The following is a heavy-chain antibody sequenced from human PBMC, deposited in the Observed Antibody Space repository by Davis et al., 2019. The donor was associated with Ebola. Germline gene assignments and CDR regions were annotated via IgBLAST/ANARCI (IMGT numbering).Heavy chain of an antibody. CDR1: GFTFSSYT. CDR2: ISGGGSTT. Sequence: PGGSLRLSCAASGFTFSSYTMSWVRQAPGKGLEWVSIISGGGSTTYHADSVKGRFTISRDDSKNIVYQQMNSLRAEDTAIYYCARMPKHCSTTSCYIDYWGQGTLATVSS. CDR3: ARMPKHCSTTSCYIDY. D-gene: IGHD2-2*02. J-gene: IGHJ4*02. V-gene: IGHV3-23*01.